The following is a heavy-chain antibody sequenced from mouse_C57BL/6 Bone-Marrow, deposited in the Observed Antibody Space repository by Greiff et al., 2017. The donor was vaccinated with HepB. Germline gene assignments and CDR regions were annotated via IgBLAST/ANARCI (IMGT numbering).Heavy chain of an antibody. Sequence: VQLQQSGSELRSPGSSVKLSCKDFDSEVFPIAYMSWVRQKPGHGFEWIGGILPSIGRTIYGEKFEDKATLDADTLSNTAYLELNSLTSEDSAIYYCARGHYGSSYWYFDVWGTGTTVTVSS. CDR2: ILPSIGRT. V-gene: IGHV15-2*01. CDR1: DSEVFPIAY. J-gene: IGHJ1*03. CDR3: ARGHYGSSYWYFDV. D-gene: IGHD1-1*01.